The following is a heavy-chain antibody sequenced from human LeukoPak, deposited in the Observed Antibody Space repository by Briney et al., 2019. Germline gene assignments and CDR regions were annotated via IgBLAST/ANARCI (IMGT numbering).Heavy chain of an antibody. CDR1: GGSISSYY. CDR3: ARHRIIAAIGAFDS. CDR2: IYYSGNT. V-gene: IGHV4-59*01. D-gene: IGHD6-6*01. Sequence: SETLSLTCTVSGGSISSYYWNWIRQPPGKGLEWIGYIYYSGNTNYNPSLNSRVTISVDTSRNQFSLKLTSVTAADTAVYYCARHRIIAAIGAFDSWGQGALVTVPS. J-gene: IGHJ4*02.